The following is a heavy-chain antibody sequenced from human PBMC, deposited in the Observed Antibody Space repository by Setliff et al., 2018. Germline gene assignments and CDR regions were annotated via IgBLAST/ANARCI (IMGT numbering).Heavy chain of an antibody. CDR2: IYPIDSHT. CDR1: GYTFSRYW. CDR3: ARALASAGTVYFDY. D-gene: IGHD6-13*01. J-gene: IGHJ4*02. V-gene: IGHV5-51*01. Sequence: PGESLKISCKASGYTFSRYWIGWVRQMPGKGLEWLGIIYPIDSHTRYSPSFQGQVTISADKSISTAYLQWSSLKASDTAMYYCARALASAGTVYFDYWGQGTLVTVSS.